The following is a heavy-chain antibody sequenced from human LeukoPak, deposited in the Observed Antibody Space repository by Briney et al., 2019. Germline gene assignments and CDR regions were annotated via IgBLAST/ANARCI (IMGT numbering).Heavy chain of an antibody. J-gene: IGHJ6*02. CDR3: ARGASGTTVTPYYYYGMDV. V-gene: IGHV3-33*01. CDR2: IWYDGSRK. CDR1: GFVFDTYG. D-gene: IGHD4-17*01. Sequence: PGWSLRLSCAAPGFVFDTYGMHWVRQAPCKGLEWVAVIWYDGSRKYYADSVKGRFTISRDNSKHTLYLQMNSLRAEDTAVYYCARGASGTTVTPYYYYGMDVWGQGTTVTVSS.